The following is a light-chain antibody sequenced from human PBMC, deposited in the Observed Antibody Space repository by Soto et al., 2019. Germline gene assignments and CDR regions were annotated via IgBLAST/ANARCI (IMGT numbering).Light chain of an antibody. V-gene: IGLV1-44*01. CDR1: SSNIGSHT. CDR2: SHN. Sequence: QSVLTQPPSASGTPGQRVTISCSGSSSNIGSHTVNWYQQLPGTAPKLLIYSHNQRPSGVPDRFSGSKSGTSASLAISGLQSEDEADYYCAAWDDSLNYVFGNGTKLTVL. CDR3: AAWDDSLNYV. J-gene: IGLJ1*01.